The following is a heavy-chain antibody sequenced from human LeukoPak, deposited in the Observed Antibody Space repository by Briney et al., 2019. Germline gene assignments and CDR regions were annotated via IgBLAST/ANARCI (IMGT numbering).Heavy chain of an antibody. CDR3: ARAEGQTFDY. CDR1: GGSISSYY. CDR2: INYSGST. Sequence: SETLSLTCTVSGGSISSYYWSWIRQPPGKGLEWIGYINYSGSTNYNPSLKSRVTISVDTSKNQFSLKLSSVTAADTAVYYCARAEGQTFDYCGQGTLVTVSA. V-gene: IGHV4-59*01. J-gene: IGHJ4*02.